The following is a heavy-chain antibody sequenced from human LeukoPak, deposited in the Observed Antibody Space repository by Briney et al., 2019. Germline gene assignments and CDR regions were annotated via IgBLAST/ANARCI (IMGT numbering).Heavy chain of an antibody. Sequence: PGGSLRLSCAASGFTFSSFGMHWVRQAPGKGLEWVAFIRYDGSNKYYADSVKGRFTISRDNSKNTLYLQMNSLRAEDTSVYYCAKDRGYSGYEGLDYWGLGTLVTVSS. D-gene: IGHD5-12*01. CDR2: IRYDGSNK. J-gene: IGHJ4*02. CDR1: GFTFSSFG. CDR3: AKDRGYSGYEGLDY. V-gene: IGHV3-30*02.